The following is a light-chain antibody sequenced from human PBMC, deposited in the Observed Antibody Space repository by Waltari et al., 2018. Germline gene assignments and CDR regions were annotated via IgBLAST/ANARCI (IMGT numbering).Light chain of an antibody. V-gene: IGLV2-23*01. CDR2: EGS. CDR1: SSDVINYNF. J-gene: IGLJ3*02. CDR3: CSYGFSVV. Sequence: QSALTQPASLSGSPGQSITLSCTGPSSDVINYNFLSWYQHHPGEAPKLIIYEGSKRPSGVSDRFSGSKSGYTASLTISGLQAEDEADYYCCSYGFSVVFGGGTKLTVL.